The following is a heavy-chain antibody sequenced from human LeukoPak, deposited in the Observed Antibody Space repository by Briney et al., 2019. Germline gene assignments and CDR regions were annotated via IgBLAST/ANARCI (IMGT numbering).Heavy chain of an antibody. Sequence: GGSLRLSCAASGFTFSSYSMNWVRQAPGKGLEWVSTISESGGSTYYADSVKGRFTISRDNSKNTLYLQMNSLRAEDTAVYYCAKDGQQQLAKDWGQGTLVTVSS. CDR3: AKDGQQQLAKD. CDR1: GFTFSSYS. V-gene: IGHV3-23*01. D-gene: IGHD6-13*01. J-gene: IGHJ4*02. CDR2: ISESGGST.